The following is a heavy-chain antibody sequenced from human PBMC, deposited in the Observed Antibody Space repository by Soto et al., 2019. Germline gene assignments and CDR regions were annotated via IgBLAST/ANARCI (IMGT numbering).Heavy chain of an antibody. CDR2: IYYSGST. Sequence: PSETLSLTCTVSGGSISSSSYYWGWIRQPPGKGLEWIGSIYYSGSTYYNPSLKSRVTISVDTSKNQFSLKLSSVTAADTAVYYCARSGPGGYIDYWGQGTLVTVSS. J-gene: IGHJ4*02. D-gene: IGHD3-22*01. CDR1: GGSISSSSYY. CDR3: ARSGPGGYIDY. V-gene: IGHV4-39*01.